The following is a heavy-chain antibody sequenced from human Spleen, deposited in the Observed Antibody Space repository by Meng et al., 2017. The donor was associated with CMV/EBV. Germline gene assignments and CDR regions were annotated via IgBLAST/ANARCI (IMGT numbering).Heavy chain of an antibody. J-gene: IGHJ4*02. D-gene: IGHD6-13*01. V-gene: IGHV3-30*02. CDR1: GFTFSDYG. CDR3: AREAPAGPLDN. Sequence: GGSLRLSCAASGFTFSDYGMHWVRQAPGKGLEWVAFIRYDGINKYYSDSVKGRFTISRDNFKNTLYLQMNSLRAEDTAVYYCAREAPAGPLDNWGQGTLVTVSS. CDR2: IRYDGINK.